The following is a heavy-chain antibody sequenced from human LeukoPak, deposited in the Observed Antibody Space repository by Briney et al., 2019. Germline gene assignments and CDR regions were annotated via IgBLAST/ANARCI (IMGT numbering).Heavy chain of an antibody. Sequence: ASVKVSCKAYGYNFMSHGISWVRQAPGQGLEWMGWISGDSSNTNYAQRLQGRVTMTTDTSTTTAYMELRSLRSDDTAVHYCARATGTWGHDGFDIWGQGTMVTVSS. CDR2: ISGDSSNT. CDR3: ARATGTWGHDGFDI. V-gene: IGHV1-18*01. J-gene: IGHJ3*02. CDR1: GYNFMSHG. D-gene: IGHD3-16*01.